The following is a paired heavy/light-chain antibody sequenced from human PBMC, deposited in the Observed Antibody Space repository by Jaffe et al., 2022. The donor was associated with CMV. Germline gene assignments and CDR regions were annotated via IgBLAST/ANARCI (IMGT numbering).Heavy chain of an antibody. CDR2: IYYSGST. Sequence: QLQLQESGPGLVKPSETLSLTCTVSGGSISSSSYYWGWIRQPPGKGLEWIGSIYYSGSTYYNPSLKSRVTISVDTSKNQFSLKLSSVTAADTAVYYCAREIVCPLWFGELLCGVPYYYMDVWGKGTTVTVSS. CDR3: AREIVCPLWFGELLCGVPYYYMDV. V-gene: IGHV4-39*02. J-gene: IGHJ6*03. D-gene: IGHD3-10*01. CDR1: GGSISSSSYY.
Light chain of an antibody. CDR2: KDS. J-gene: IGLJ3*02. CDR1: ALPKQY. V-gene: IGLV3-25*03. Sequence: SYELTQPPSVSVSPGQTARITCSGDALPKQYAYWYQQKPGQAPVLVIYKDSERPSGIPERFSGSSSGTTVTLTISGVQAEDEADYYCQSADSSGTYRGVFGGGTKLTVL. CDR3: QSADSSGTYRGV.